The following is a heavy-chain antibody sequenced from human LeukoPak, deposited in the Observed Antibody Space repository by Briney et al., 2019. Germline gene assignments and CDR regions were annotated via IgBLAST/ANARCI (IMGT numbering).Heavy chain of an antibody. V-gene: IGHV3-23*01. CDR3: AKDLTIFGVVTTTDY. D-gene: IGHD3-3*01. CDR1: GFTFSSYA. J-gene: IGHJ4*02. Sequence: AGGSLRLSCVASGFTFSSYAMSWVRQAPGKGLEWVSAISGSGGSTYYADSVKGRFTISRDNSKNTLYLQMNSLRAEDTAVYYCAKDLTIFGVVTTTDYWGQGTLVTVSS. CDR2: ISGSGGST.